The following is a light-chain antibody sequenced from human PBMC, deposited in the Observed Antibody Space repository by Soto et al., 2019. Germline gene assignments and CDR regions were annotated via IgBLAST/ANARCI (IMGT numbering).Light chain of an antibody. V-gene: IGKV1-5*03. J-gene: IGKJ1*01. CDR1: QSISIW. CDR2: KTS. CDR3: QHYNDYSLT. Sequence: DIHMTQSPSTLSASVGDRVTITCRASQSISIWLAWYQQKPGKAPNLLIYKTSSLESGVPSRFSGSGSGTEFTLTSSSLQPDDFATYYCQHYNDYSLTFGQRTQLEIK.